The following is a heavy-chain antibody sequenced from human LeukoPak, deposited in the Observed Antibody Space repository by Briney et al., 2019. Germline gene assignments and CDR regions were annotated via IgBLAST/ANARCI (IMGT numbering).Heavy chain of an antibody. CDR2: ISAYNGNT. Sequence: ASVKVSCKASGYTFTSYGISWVRQAPGQGLEWMGWISAYNGNTNYAQKFQGRVTMTRNTSISTAYMELSSLRSEDTAVYYCARGPFYDSSGSAFDIWGQGTMVTVSS. CDR3: ARGPFYDSSGSAFDI. CDR1: GYTFTSYG. V-gene: IGHV1-18*01. D-gene: IGHD3-22*01. J-gene: IGHJ3*02.